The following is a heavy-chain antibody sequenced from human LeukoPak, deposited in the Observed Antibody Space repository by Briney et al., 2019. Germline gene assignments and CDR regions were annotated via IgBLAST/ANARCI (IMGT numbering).Heavy chain of an antibody. CDR3: AKDRAAADYFFDY. D-gene: IGHD6-13*01. V-gene: IGHV3-30*18. J-gene: IGHJ4*02. CDR2: ISYDGSNK. Sequence: GRSLRLSCAASGFTFSSYAMHWVRQAPGKGLEWVAVISYDGSNKYYADSVKGRFTISRDISKNTLYLQMNSLRAEDTAVYYCAKDRAAADYFFDYWGQGTLVTVSS. CDR1: GFTFSSYA.